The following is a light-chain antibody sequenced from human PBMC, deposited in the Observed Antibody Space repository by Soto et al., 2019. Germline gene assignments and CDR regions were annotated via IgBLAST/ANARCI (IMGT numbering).Light chain of an antibody. Sequence: ENVLTQSPGTLSLSPGERATLFCRASQSVSSSSLAWYQQKPGQAPRLLMYGASSRATGIPDRFSGSGSGTDFTLTIRTLEPEDFAVYYCQQYGSSPRTFGQGTKVDIK. CDR3: QQYGSSPRT. J-gene: IGKJ1*01. V-gene: IGKV3-20*01. CDR1: QSVSSSS. CDR2: GAS.